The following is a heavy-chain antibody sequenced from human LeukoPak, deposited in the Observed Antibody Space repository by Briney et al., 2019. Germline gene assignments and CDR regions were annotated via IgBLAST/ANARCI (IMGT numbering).Heavy chain of an antibody. Sequence: ASVKVSCKASGYTFIDYYIHWVRQAPGQGLEWMGRINPKSGGTNHAQKFQGRVTMTRDTSISTAYMELSSLRSDDTAVYFCARVTYNGRYYYFDYWGQGTLVTVSS. V-gene: IGHV1-2*06. CDR1: GYTFIDYY. J-gene: IGHJ4*02. CDR2: INPKSGGT. CDR3: ARVTYNGRYYYFDY. D-gene: IGHD1-26*01.